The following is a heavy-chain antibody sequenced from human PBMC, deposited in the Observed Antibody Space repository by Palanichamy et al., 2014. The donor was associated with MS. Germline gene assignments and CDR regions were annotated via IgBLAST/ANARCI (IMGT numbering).Heavy chain of an antibody. D-gene: IGHD3-22*01. CDR1: EFTVSSNY. CDR3: ARDTNYYDNSGHLNWYFDL. V-gene: IGHV3-53*01. J-gene: IGHJ2*01. CDR2: IYSGGST. Sequence: EVQLVESGGGLIQPGGSLRLSCAASEFTVSSNYMSWVRQAPGKGLEWVSVIYSGGSTYYADSVKGRFTISRDNSKNTLYLQMNSPRAEDTAVYYCARDTNYYDNSGHLNWYFDLWGRGTLVTVSS.